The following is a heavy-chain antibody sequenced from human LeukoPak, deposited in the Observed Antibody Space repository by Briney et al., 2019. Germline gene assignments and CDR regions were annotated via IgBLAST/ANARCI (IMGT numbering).Heavy chain of an antibody. D-gene: IGHD3-9*01. Sequence: GGSLRLSCAASGFTFSSYSMNWVRQAPGKGLEWVSYISGSGTVYYAESVTGRFIISRDNAKNSLYLQMNSLRTEDTAVYYCARGGPNYDILTGAEYYYYYYMDVWGKGTTVTVSS. CDR3: ARGGPNYDILTGAEYYYYYYMDV. J-gene: IGHJ6*03. V-gene: IGHV3-48*01. CDR2: ISGSGTV. CDR1: GFTFSSYS.